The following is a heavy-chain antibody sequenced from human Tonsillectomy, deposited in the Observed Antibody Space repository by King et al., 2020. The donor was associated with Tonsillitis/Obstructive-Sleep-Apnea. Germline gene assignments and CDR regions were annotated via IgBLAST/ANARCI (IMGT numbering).Heavy chain of an antibody. D-gene: IGHD3-10*01. CDR1: GYTFTGYY. V-gene: IGHV1-2*06. J-gene: IGHJ6*03. CDR3: ARVSAACGIRDCSYAAMDV. CDR2: LNPNSGGT. Sequence: PSGSEVTKHGASIKVSCKASGYTFTGYYMHWVRQAPGQGLEWQGRLNPNSGGTNYAKQFQGRVTMTRDTSISTAYLELSRLRSDDTAVYYCARVSAACGIRDCSYAAMDVWGEGTTVTVSS.